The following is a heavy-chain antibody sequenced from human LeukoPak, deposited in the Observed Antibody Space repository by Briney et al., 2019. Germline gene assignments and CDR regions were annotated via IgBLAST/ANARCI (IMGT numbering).Heavy chain of an antibody. J-gene: IGHJ4*02. CDR1: GFSLSTSGVG. CDR3: AHKTTYYDFWSGYSQPKSAYFDY. CDR2: IYWDDDK. V-gene: IGHV2-5*02. D-gene: IGHD3-3*01. Sequence: SGPTLVKPTQTLTLTCTFSGFSLSTSGVGVGSIRQPPGKALEWLALIYWDDDKRYSPSLKSRLTITKDTSKNQVVLTMTNMDPVDTATYYCAHKTTYYDFWSGYSQPKSAYFDYWGQGTLVTVSS.